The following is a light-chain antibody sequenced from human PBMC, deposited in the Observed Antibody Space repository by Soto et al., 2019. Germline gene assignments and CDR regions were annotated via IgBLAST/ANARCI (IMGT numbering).Light chain of an antibody. Sequence: QSALTQPASVSGSPGQSITISCTGTSSDVGGYNYVSWYQQHPGKAPKLMVYDVSNRPSGVSNRFSGSKSGNTASLTSSGLQAEDEADYYCSSYTSSSTLGVVFGGGTKDTVL. CDR1: SSDVGGYNY. CDR2: DVS. CDR3: SSYTSSSTLGVV. V-gene: IGLV2-14*01. J-gene: IGLJ2*01.